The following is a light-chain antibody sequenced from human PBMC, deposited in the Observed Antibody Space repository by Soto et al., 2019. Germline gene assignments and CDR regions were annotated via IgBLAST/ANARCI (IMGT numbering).Light chain of an antibody. CDR3: QQYKVYPYT. V-gene: IGKV1-5*01. CDR1: QTINGR. Sequence: DIQMTQSPSTLSASIGDRVTITCRASQTINGRLASYQQKPGRPPKLLIYDVSFLESGAPSRFSGSGSGTDFTLTISSLRPDDFATFYCQQYKVYPYTFGQGSRLDIQ. J-gene: IGKJ2*01. CDR2: DVS.